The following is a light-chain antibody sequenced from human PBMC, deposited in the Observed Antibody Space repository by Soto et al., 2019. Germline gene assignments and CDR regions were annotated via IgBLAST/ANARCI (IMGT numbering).Light chain of an antibody. CDR2: CAC. CDR3: QKHGRSRGT. V-gene: IGKV3-20*01. J-gene: IGKJ1*01. CDR1: QSGSSSY. Sequence: EIVRTQAPATLSVSPGEMATLSCRAIQSGSSSYLAWCQQKPGQAPRLLIYCACSRATGSPDRLSGSRSGTAFFLTRSNLEHEEYAVDYCQKHGRSRGTFGQGTKVDIK.